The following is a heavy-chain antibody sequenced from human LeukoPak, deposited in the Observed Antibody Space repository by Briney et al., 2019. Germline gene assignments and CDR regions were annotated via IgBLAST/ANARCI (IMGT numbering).Heavy chain of an antibody. V-gene: IGHV1-2*02. J-gene: IGHJ4*02. CDR2: INPNSGYT. D-gene: IGHD1/OR15-1a*01. CDR3: ARGHRFGRNTDY. Sequence: ASVKVSCKAAGYTFTDCYVHWVRRAPGQGLEWMGWINPNSGYTNYAQKFQGRVTMTRDTSISTAYVDLSTLRSDDTAVYYCARGHRFGRNTDYWGQGTLVTVSS. CDR1: GYTFTDCY.